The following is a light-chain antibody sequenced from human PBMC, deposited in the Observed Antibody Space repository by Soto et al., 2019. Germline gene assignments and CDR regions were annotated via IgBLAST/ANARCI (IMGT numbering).Light chain of an antibody. Sequence: EIVMTQSPATLSVSPGERATLSCRASQSVSSNLAWYQQKPDQAPRLLIYGASTRATGIPARFSGSGSGTEFTLTISSLQSEDFAVYYCQQYNNWITFVQGTRLEIK. V-gene: IGKV3-15*01. CDR2: GAS. CDR3: QQYNNWIT. CDR1: QSVSSN. J-gene: IGKJ5*01.